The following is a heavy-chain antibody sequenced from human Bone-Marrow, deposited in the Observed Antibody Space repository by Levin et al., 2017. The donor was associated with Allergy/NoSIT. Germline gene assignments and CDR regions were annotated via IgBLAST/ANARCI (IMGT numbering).Heavy chain of an antibody. V-gene: IGHV4-59*08. D-gene: IGHD3-10*01. J-gene: IGHJ6*03. CDR3: ARQGVLWFRELSYYYDYYMDV. CDR1: GGSISSYY. CDR2: IYYSGST. Sequence: SQTLSLTCTVSGGSISSYYWSWIRQPPGKGLEWIGYIYYSGSTNYNPSLKSRVTISVDTSKNQFSLKLSSVTAADTAVYYCARQGVLWFRELSYYYDYYMDVWGKGTTVTVSS.